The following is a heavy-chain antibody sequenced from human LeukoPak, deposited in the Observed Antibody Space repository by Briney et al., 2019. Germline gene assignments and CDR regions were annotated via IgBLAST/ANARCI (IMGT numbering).Heavy chain of an antibody. Sequence: ASVKVSCKASGCTFTCYYMHWVRQAPGQGLEWMGRINPNSGGTNYAQKFQGRVTMTRDTSISTAYMERSRLRSDDTAVYYCARTYYYGSGSTDYYYYYYMDVWGKGTTVTVSS. D-gene: IGHD3-10*01. CDR3: ARTYYYGSGSTDYYYYYYMDV. J-gene: IGHJ6*03. CDR2: INPNSGGT. V-gene: IGHV1-2*06. CDR1: GCTFTCYY.